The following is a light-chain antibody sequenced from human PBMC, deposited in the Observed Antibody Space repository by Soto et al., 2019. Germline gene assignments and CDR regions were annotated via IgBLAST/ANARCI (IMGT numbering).Light chain of an antibody. CDR1: SSDVGGYNY. CDR3: SSYTSSSTPVV. Sequence: QSVLTQPASVSGSPGQSITISCTGTSSDVGGYNYVSWYQQHPVKAPKLMIYEVSNRPSGVSNRFSGSKSGNTASLTISGLQAEDEADYYCSSYTSSSTPVVFGGGTKLTVL. CDR2: EVS. V-gene: IGLV2-14*01. J-gene: IGLJ2*01.